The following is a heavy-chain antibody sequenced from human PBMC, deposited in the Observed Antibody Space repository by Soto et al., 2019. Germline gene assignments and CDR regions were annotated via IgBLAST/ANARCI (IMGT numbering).Heavy chain of an antibody. CDR1: GFTFSNYG. D-gene: IGHD4-17*01. CDR3: AKDHLTTTVTTVGY. CDR2: ISYHGSDE. Sequence: QVQLVESGGGVVQPGRSLRLSCAASGFTFSNYGMRWVRQAPGKGLEWVAVISYHGSDEYYADSVKGRFTISRDNSKNTLYLQMDSLRAEDTAVYYCAKDHLTTTVTTVGYWGQGTLVTVSS. J-gene: IGHJ4*02. V-gene: IGHV3-30*18.